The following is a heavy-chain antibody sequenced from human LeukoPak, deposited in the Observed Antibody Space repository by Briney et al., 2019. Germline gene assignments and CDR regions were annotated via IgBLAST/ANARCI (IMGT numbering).Heavy chain of an antibody. J-gene: IGHJ6*02. CDR2: IWYDGSNK. D-gene: IGHD2-2*01. CDR3: ARRGVPANYYYGMDV. V-gene: IGHV3-33*01. Sequence: PGGSLRLSCAASGFTFSSYGMHWVRQAPGKGLEWVAVIWYDGSNKYYADSVKGRFTISRDNAKNSLYLQMNSLRAEDTAVYYCARRGVPANYYYGMDVWGQGTTVTVSS. CDR1: GFTFSSYG.